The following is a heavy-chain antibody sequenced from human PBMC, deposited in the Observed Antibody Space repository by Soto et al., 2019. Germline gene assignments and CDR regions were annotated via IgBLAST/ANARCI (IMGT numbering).Heavy chain of an antibody. D-gene: IGHD5-12*01. CDR2: VKEDGSEK. CDR1: GFTFSSYW. Sequence: PGGSLRLSXAASGFTFSSYWMAWVRQAPGKGLEWVANVKEDGSEKNYEDSVKGRFTISRDNAKNSLYLQMNSLRAEDTAVYYYRRGNDSGGDYWGQGTLVTVSS. CDR3: RRGNDSGGDY. V-gene: IGHV3-7*01. J-gene: IGHJ4*02.